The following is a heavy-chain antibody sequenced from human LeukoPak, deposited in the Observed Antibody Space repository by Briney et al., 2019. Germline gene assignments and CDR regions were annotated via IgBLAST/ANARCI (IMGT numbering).Heavy chain of an antibody. V-gene: IGHV3-48*01. CDR2: MSSGSKTI. CDR1: GFTFGNYG. CDR3: ARDPPYNHDIFRSPAPLKRSASYFDH. D-gene: IGHD1-14*01. J-gene: IGHJ4*02. Sequence: GGSLRLSCAASGFTFGNYGMNWGRQAPGKGLEWRSYMSSGSKTIYYADSVRGRVTISRDNAKNSLPLHMFSLRLEDTAVYFCARDPPYNHDIFRSPAPLKRSASYFDHWGQGTLVTVSS.